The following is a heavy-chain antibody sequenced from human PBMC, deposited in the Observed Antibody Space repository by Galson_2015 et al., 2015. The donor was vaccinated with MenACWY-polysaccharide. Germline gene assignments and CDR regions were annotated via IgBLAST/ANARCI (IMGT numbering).Heavy chain of an antibody. V-gene: IGHV3-23*01. CDR2: ISDSGAST. Sequence: SLRLSCAASGFTFTTYALNWVRQAPGKGLEWVSIISDSGASTYYADSVKGRFTISRDNSKNTLYLQMNSLRAEDTAVYYCAKSVVRGLSPRHFDYWGRGTLVTVSS. CDR3: AKSVVRGLSPRHFDY. D-gene: IGHD3-10*01. J-gene: IGHJ4*02. CDR1: GFTFTTYA.